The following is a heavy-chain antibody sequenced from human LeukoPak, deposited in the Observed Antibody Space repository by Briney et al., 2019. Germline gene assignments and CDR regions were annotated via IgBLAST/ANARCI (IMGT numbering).Heavy chain of an antibody. J-gene: IGHJ4*02. Sequence: PGGSLRLSCAASGFTFGSYSMSWVRQAPGKGLEWISYISSSSSTLYYADSVEGRFTISRDNAMNSLYLQMDSLRAEDTAVYYCTRIYGSGSYYTDWGQGTLVTVSS. CDR3: TRIYGSGSYYTD. V-gene: IGHV3-48*01. CDR1: GFTFGSYS. D-gene: IGHD3-10*01. CDR2: ISSSSSTL.